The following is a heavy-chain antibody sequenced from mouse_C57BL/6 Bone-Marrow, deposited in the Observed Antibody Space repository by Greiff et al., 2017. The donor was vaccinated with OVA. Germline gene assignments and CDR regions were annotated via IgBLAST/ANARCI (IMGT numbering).Heavy chain of an antibody. CDR2: INPNNGGT. V-gene: IGHV1-22*01. D-gene: IGHD1-3*01. J-gene: IGHJ3*01. CDR1: GYTFTDYN. Sequence: VQLKESGPELVKPGASVKMSCKASGYTFTDYNMHWVKQSHGKSLEWIGYINPNNGGTSYNQKFKGKATLTVNKSSSTAYMELRSLTSEDSAVYYCASSGLKGSNKGFAYWGQGTLVTVSA. CDR3: ASSGLKGSNKGFAY.